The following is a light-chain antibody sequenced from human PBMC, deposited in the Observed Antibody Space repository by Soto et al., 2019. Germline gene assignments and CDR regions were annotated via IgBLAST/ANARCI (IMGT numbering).Light chain of an antibody. CDR2: AAS. J-gene: IGKJ1*01. CDR3: QQSNSAPPWT. V-gene: IGKV1-39*01. Sequence: DIHMTPSPSSLSASVGDRVTITCQASRDISNYLNWYQQKPGRAPKLLIYAASSLQSGVPSRFSGSGSGTDFTLTISSPQPEDFATYYGQQSNSAPPWTFGQGTKGDIK. CDR1: RDISNY.